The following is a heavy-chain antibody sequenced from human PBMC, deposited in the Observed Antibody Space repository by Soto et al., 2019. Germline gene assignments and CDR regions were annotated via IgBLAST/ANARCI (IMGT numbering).Heavy chain of an antibody. D-gene: IGHD2-2*01. CDR3: ARTNLGYCSITSCYPIDY. Sequence: QVQLQESGPGLVKPSQTLSLTCTVSGGSISSGGYYWSWIRPHPGKGLEWIGYIDYSGNTDYNASLKSRGNISIETSKNQFSMKLSSVTAADTAVYYCARTNLGYCSITSCYPIDYWGQGTLVTVSS. V-gene: IGHV4-31*03. CDR2: IDYSGNT. J-gene: IGHJ4*02. CDR1: GGSISSGGYY.